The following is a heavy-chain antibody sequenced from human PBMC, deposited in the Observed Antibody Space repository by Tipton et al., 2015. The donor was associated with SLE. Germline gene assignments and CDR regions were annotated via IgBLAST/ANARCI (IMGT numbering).Heavy chain of an antibody. D-gene: IGHD3-22*01. CDR2: IYYSGST. V-gene: IGHV4-59*01. CDR1: GGSISSYY. J-gene: IGHJ3*02. Sequence: TLSLTCTVSGGSISSYYWSWIRQPPGKGLEWVGYIYYSGSTNYNPSLKSRVTISVDTSKNQFSLKLSSVTAADTAVYYCARTDTMIVVVTPHAAFDIWGQGTMVTVSS. CDR3: ARTDTMIVVVTPHAAFDI.